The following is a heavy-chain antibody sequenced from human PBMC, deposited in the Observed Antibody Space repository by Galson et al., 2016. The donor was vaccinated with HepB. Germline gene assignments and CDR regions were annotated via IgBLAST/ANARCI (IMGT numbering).Heavy chain of an antibody. J-gene: IGHJ5*02. D-gene: IGHD4/OR15-4a*01. CDR3: ARGDDYGPTNWFDP. CDR2: SYHSGST. Sequence: SETLSLTCNVSGGSVSSGSFYWTWIRKPPGKGLEWLGYSYHSGSTRYSPSLEGRLTISLDTSKNHLSLKLTSVTAADTAVYYCARGDDYGPTNWFDPWGQGILVTVSS. CDR1: GGSVSSGSFY. V-gene: IGHV4-61*03.